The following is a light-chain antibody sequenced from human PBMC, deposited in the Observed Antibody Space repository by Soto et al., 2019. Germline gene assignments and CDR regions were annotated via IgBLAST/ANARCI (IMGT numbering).Light chain of an antibody. CDR1: QSVGNS. V-gene: IGKV3-11*01. CDR3: HQRTSWPLLT. CDR2: DAS. J-gene: IGKJ4*01. Sequence: DIVLTQSPATLSLSPGERASLSCRASQSVGNSLAWYQQKLGQPPRLLIYDASTRATGVPARFSGSGSGTDFTLTISSLEPEDFAVYYCHQRTSWPLLTFGGGTKVEI.